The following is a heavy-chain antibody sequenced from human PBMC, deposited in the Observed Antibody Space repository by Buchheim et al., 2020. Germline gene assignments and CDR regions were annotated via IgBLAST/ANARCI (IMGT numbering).Heavy chain of an antibody. CDR1: GYTFTSYY. V-gene: IGHV1-46*01. D-gene: IGHD1-26*01. CDR3: ARGGTYYTGHFDY. Sequence: QVQLVQSGAEVRKPGASVKVSCKASGYTFTSYYMHWVRQAPGQGLEWMGIINPSGDTTSYAQKFQGRVTLTRDPSTRPVYMEMSSLRSEDTAVFYCARGGTYYTGHFDYWGQGTL. CDR2: INPSGDTT. J-gene: IGHJ4*02.